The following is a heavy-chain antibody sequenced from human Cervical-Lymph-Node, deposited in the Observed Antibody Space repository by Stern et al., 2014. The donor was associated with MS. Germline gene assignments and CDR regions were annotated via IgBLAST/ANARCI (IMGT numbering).Heavy chain of an antibody. CDR1: GYPFTSSW. CDR2: TFPGGFDI. Sequence: EVHLVESGPEVKRPGESLKISCHASGYPFTSSWIGWVRQMPGKGLEWIADTFPGGFDIRKSPAFKGQVTISAEKSSSTAYLKWNNLKASDTAIYYCARQRYFDYWGQGTLVTVSS. V-gene: IGHV5-51*01. J-gene: IGHJ4*02. CDR3: ARQRYFDY.